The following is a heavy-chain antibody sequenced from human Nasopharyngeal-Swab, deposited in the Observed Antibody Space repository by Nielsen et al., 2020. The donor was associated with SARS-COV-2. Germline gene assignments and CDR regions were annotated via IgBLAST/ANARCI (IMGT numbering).Heavy chain of an antibody. CDR2: ISSSSSYI. CDR3: AKDSIRYYYDASGAFDI. Sequence: IREPPGEGRERVSSISSSSSYIYYADSVKGRFTISRDNSKNTLYLQMNSLRAEDTAVYYCAKDSIRYYYDASGAFDIWGQGTMVTVSS. V-gene: IGHV3-21*04. D-gene: IGHD3-22*01. J-gene: IGHJ3*02.